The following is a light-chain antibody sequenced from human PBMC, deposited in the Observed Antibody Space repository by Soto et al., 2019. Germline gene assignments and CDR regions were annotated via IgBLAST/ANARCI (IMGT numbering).Light chain of an antibody. CDR3: SSYVRSNIIVA. V-gene: IGLV2-23*02. J-gene: IGLJ2*01. CDR2: EVT. Sequence: SALTQPASVSGSPGQSVTISCTGTNNDIGTYALVSWYQQHPGKAPKLIIFEVTKRPSGVSIRFSGYKSGNMAFLTISGLQAEDEADYYCSSYVRSNIIVAFGGGTKLTVL. CDR1: NNDIGTYAL.